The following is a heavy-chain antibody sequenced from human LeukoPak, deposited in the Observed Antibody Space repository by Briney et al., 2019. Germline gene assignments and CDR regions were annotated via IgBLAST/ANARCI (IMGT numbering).Heavy chain of an antibody. CDR1: GFTFRTYW. CDR2: IKQDGNEK. Sequence: GGSLRLSCAASGFTFRTYWMSWVRQAPGKGLEWVANIKQDGNEKYYVDSVKGRFTISRDNAKNSLYLQMNSLRVEDTAVYYCARVRWGYSSGWNDYWGQGTLVTVSS. D-gene: IGHD6-19*01. V-gene: IGHV3-7*01. J-gene: IGHJ4*02. CDR3: ARVRWGYSSGWNDY.